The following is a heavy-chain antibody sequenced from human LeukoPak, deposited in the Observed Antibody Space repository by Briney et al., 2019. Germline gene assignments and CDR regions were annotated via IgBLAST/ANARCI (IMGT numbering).Heavy chain of an antibody. D-gene: IGHD3-10*01. Sequence: GGSLRLSCAASGSTFSSYAMSWVRQAPGKGLEWVSAISGSGGSTYYADSVKGRFTISRDNSKNTLYLQMNSLRAEDTAVYYCAKDYYGSGSYYSGPLDYWGQGTLVTVSS. J-gene: IGHJ4*02. CDR3: AKDYYGSGSYYSGPLDY. V-gene: IGHV3-23*01. CDR2: ISGSGGST. CDR1: GSTFSSYA.